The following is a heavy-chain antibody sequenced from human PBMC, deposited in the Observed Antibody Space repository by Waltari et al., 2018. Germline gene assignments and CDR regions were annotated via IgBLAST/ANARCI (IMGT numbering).Heavy chain of an antibody. D-gene: IGHD3-3*01. CDR1: GGSISSYY. CDR3: ARVFWTSASSGVSFLDP. J-gene: IGHJ5*02. CDR2: IYISGST. V-gene: IGHV4-4*07. Sequence: QVQLQESGPGLVKPSETLSLTCTVPGGSISSYYWSWIRQPAGKGLEWIGRIYISGSTNYNPSLKSRVTMSLDTSKTHFSLTLSSVTAADTAVYYCARVFWTSASSGVSFLDPWGQGTLVTVSS.